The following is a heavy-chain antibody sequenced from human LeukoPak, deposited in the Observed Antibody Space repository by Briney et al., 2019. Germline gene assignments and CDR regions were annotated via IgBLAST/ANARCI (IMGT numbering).Heavy chain of an antibody. J-gene: IGHJ4*02. CDR2: INPNSGGT. D-gene: IGHD3-16*01. V-gene: IGHV1-2*02. Sequence: ASVKLCCKASGYTFTGYYMHWVRHAPGQGLEWMGWINPNSGGTNYAQKFQGRVTMTRYTSISTAYMDLSRLRPDDTAVYVCSXXXXXXXWGSRPREDYWGQGTLVTVSS. CDR3: SXXXXXXXWGSRPREDY. CDR1: GYTFTGYY.